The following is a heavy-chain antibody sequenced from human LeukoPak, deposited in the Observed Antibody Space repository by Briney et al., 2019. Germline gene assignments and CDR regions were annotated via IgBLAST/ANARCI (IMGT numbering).Heavy chain of an antibody. D-gene: IGHD3-16*02. Sequence: ASVKVSCKASGYTFTGYDINGVRHATGQGLEWRGWMNPNSANTVYTQKFQRRDTMTRNTSISTAYMEQRTLRSADSAVYYCARRRARPTFGGVIVGKRSLERYAFDIWGQGTMVTVSS. CDR1: GYTFTGYD. CDR2: MNPNSANT. J-gene: IGHJ3*02. CDR3: ARRRARPTFGGVIVGKRSLERYAFDI. V-gene: IGHV1-8*01.